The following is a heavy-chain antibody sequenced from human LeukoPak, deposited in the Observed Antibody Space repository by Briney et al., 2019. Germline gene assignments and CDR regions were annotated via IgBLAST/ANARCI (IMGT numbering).Heavy chain of an antibody. J-gene: IGHJ5*02. CDR1: GYTFTGYY. Sequence: EASVKVSCKASGYTFTGYYMHWVRQAPGQGLEWMGWINPNSGGTNYAQKFQGRVTMTRDTSISTAYMELSRLRSDDTAVYYCARDRGFSWFGELRVGLNWFDPWGQGTLVTVSS. CDR3: ARDRGFSWFGELRVGLNWFDP. D-gene: IGHD3-10*01. V-gene: IGHV1-2*02. CDR2: INPNSGGT.